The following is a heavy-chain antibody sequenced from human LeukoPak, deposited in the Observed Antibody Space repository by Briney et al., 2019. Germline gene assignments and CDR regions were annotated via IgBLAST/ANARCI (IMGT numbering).Heavy chain of an antibody. CDR2: IYYTGNT. V-gene: IGHV4-59*05. D-gene: IGHD3/OR15-3a*01. Sequence: TSETLSLTCTVSGGSISSYYWSWIRQPPGKGLEWIGSIYYTGNTYYNASLKSRVTISIDTSKNQISLRLTSVTAADTAMYYCARQTGSGLFTLPGGQGTLVTVSS. CDR1: GGSISSYY. CDR3: ARQTGSGLFTLP. J-gene: IGHJ4*02.